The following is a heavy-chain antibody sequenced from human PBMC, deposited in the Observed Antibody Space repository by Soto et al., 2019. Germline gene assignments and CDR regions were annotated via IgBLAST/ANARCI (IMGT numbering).Heavy chain of an antibody. CDR1: GASISSYY. D-gene: IGHD2-2*01. CDR2: IYDSGST. J-gene: IGHJ4*02. CDR3: ARLGRYQMGIFDY. Sequence: SETLSLTCTVSGASISSYYWSWIRQPPGKGLEYIGYIYDSGSTNYNPSLKSRVTISVDTSENQFSLKLSSVTAADTALYYCARLGRYQMGIFDYWGQGTLVTVS. V-gene: IGHV4-59*08.